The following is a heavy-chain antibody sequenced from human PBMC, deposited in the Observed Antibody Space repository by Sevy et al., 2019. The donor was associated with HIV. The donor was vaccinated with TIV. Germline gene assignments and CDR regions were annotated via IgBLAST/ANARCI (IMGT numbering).Heavy chain of an antibody. CDR3: AREGEGDAFDI. CDR2: ISSSGTII. CDR1: EFTFSDYY. Sequence: GGSLRLSCAASEFTFSDYYMSWIRQAPGKGLEWVSYISSSGTIIYYADSVKGRFTISRDNAKNSLYLQMNSLRGEETAVYYCAREGEGDAFDIWGQGTMVTVSS. J-gene: IGHJ3*02. V-gene: IGHV3-11*01.